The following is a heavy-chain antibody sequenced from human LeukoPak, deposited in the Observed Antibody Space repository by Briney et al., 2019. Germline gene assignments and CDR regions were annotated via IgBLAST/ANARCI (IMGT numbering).Heavy chain of an antibody. Sequence: ETLSLTCAVYGGSFSGYYWSWVRQAPGKGLEWVSAISGSGGSTYYADSVKGRFTISRDNSKNTLYLQMNSLRAEDTAVYYCAKEGRYGDYFIDYWGQGTLATVSS. J-gene: IGHJ4*02. CDR3: AKEGRYGDYFIDY. V-gene: IGHV3-23*01. D-gene: IGHD4-17*01. CDR2: ISGSGGST. CDR1: GGSFSGYY.